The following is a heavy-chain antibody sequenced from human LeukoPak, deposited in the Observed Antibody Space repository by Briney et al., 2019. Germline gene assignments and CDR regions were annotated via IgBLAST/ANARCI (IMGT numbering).Heavy chain of an antibody. V-gene: IGHV1-2*02. CDR3: ARAGREYSSSSSAFDI. Sequence: GASVKVSCKASGYTFTGYYMHWVRQAPGQGLEWMGWINPNSGGTNYAQKFQGRVTMTRDTSISTAYMELSSLRSEDTAVYYCARAGREYSSSSSAFDIWGQGTMVTVSS. D-gene: IGHD6-6*01. CDR1: GYTFTGYY. J-gene: IGHJ3*02. CDR2: INPNSGGT.